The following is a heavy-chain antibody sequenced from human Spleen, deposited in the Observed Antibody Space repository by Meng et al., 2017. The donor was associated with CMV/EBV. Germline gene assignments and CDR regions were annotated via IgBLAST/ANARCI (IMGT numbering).Heavy chain of an antibody. D-gene: IGHD2-2*01. CDR2: ISSSSSYI. V-gene: IGHV3-21*01. CDR1: GFTVSSNY. CDR3: ARDSGSEYCSSTSCSGIEA. Sequence: GESLKISCAASGFTVSSNYMSWVRQAPGKGLEWVSSISSSSSYIYYADSVKGRFTISRDNAKNSLFLQMNSLRADDTAVYYCARDSGSEYCSSTSCSGIEAWGQGTLVTVSS. J-gene: IGHJ4*02.